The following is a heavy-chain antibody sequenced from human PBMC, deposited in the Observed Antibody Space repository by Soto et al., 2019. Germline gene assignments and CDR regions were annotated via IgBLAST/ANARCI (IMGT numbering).Heavy chain of an antibody. V-gene: IGHV4-59*01. Sequence: PSETLSLTCTVSGGSISSYYWSWIRQPPGKGLEWIGYIYYSGSTNYNPSLKSRVTISVDTSKNQFSLKLSSVTAADTAVYYCARRTEYYYDSSGYYQYYFDDWGQGTLVTVAS. CDR2: IYYSGST. J-gene: IGHJ4*02. CDR3: ARRTEYYYDSSGYYQYYFDD. D-gene: IGHD3-22*01. CDR1: GGSISSYY.